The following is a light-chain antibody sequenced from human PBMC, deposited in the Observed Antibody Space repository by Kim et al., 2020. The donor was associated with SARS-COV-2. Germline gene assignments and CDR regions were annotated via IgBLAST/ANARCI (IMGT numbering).Light chain of an antibody. J-gene: IGKJ4*01. Sequence: EIVLTQSPATLSLSPGERATLSCRASQSISTYLAWYQQKPGQAPRLLIHDAANRATGIPARFSGSGSGTDFTLTISSLEPEDFAVYYCQQRDSWPLTFGGGTKVDI. CDR2: DAA. CDR1: QSISTY. V-gene: IGKV3-11*01. CDR3: QQRDSWPLT.